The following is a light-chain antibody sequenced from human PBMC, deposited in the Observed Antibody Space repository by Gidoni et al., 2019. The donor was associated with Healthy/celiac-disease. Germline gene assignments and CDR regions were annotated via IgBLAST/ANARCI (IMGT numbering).Light chain of an antibody. J-gene: IGLJ2*01. Sequence: QSVLTQPPSVSGASGQRVTISCTGSSSNIGAGYDVTWYQQLPGTAHKLLIYGNSNRPSGFPDRFSGSKSGTSASLAITGLQAEDEADYYCQSYDSSRSVVVVGGGTKLTVL. V-gene: IGLV1-40*01. CDR2: GNS. CDR3: QSYDSSRSVVV. CDR1: SSNIGAGYD.